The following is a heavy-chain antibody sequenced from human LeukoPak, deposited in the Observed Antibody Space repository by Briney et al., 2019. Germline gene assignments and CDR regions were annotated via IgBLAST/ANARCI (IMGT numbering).Heavy chain of an antibody. CDR2: ISSSSSYI. J-gene: IGHJ3*02. CDR1: GFPFSSYS. CDR3: ARGSNLDAFDI. V-gene: IGHV3-21*01. Sequence: PGGSLRLSCAASGFPFSSYSMNWVRQAPGKGLEWVSSISSSSSYIYYADSVKGRFTISRDNAKNSLYLQMNSLRAEDTAVYYCARGSNLDAFDIWGQGTMVTVSS.